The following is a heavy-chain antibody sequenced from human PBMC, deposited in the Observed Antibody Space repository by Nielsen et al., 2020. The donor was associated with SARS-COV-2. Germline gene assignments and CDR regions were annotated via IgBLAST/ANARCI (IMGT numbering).Heavy chain of an antibody. CDR2: IYYSGST. J-gene: IGHJ6*02. V-gene: IGHV4-39*01. CDR3: ARCTSGWYSIYYYGMDV. D-gene: IGHD6-19*01. CDR1: GGSFSGYY. Sequence: GSLRLSCAVYGGSFSGYYWGWIRQPPGKGLEWIGSIYYSGSTYYNPSLKSRVTISVDTSKNQFSLKLSSVTAADTAVYYCARCTSGWYSIYYYGMDVWGQGTTVTVSS.